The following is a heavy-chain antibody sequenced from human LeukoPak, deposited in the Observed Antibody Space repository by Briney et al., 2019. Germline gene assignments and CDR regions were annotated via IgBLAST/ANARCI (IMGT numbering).Heavy chain of an antibody. CDR1: GGSISSGGYY. D-gene: IGHD4-23*01. CDR2: IYYSGST. V-gene: IGHV4-31*03. J-gene: IGHJ2*01. Sequence: SQTLSLTCTVSGGSISSGGYYWSWIRQHPGKGLEWIGYIYYSGSTYYNPSLKSRVTISVDTSKNQFSLKLNSVTAADTAVYYCARDRYTVVSWYFDLWGRGTLVTVSS. CDR3: ARDRYTVVSWYFDL.